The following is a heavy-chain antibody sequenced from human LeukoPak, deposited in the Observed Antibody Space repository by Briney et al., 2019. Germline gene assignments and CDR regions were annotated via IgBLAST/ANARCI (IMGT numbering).Heavy chain of an antibody. CDR1: GFTFSDYY. D-gene: IGHD6-13*01. V-gene: IGHV3-23*01. CDR3: AKNEGIAAAGTH. CDR2: ISGSGGST. J-gene: IGHJ4*02. Sequence: GSLRLSCAASGFTFSDYYMSWIRQAPGKGLEWVSAISGSGGSTYYADSVKGRFTISRDNSKNTLYLQMNSLRAEDTAVYYCAKNEGIAAAGTHWGQGTLVTVSS.